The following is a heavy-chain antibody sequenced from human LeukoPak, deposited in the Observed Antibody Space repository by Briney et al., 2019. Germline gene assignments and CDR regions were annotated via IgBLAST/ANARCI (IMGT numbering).Heavy chain of an antibody. Sequence: GGSLRLSCAGSGDGFTRHTMNWVRRAPGKGLEWISYIWCTGEYIYYEDSVKGRFTIYRDNARTSVYLQMNSLRVEDTAIYYCAREYDSRARFDSWGQGTLVTVSS. CDR1: GDGFTRHT. D-gene: IGHD6-13*01. J-gene: IGHJ4*02. V-gene: IGHV3-21*05. CDR3: AREYDSRARFDS. CDR2: IWCTGEYI.